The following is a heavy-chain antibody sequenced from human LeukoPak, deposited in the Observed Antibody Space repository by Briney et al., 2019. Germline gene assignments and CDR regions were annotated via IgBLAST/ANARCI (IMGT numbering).Heavy chain of an antibody. CDR2: FYTSGST. CDR1: GGSISSYY. CDR3: ATYCSGGNCYRYYFDY. D-gene: IGHD2-15*01. V-gene: IGHV4-4*07. Sequence: SETLSLTCTVSGGSISSYYWSWIRQPAGKGLEWIGRFYTSGSTNYNPSLKSRVSISLDTSQNQLSLKLNSVTAADTAVYYCATYCSGGNCYRYYFDYWGQGTLVTVSS. J-gene: IGHJ4*02.